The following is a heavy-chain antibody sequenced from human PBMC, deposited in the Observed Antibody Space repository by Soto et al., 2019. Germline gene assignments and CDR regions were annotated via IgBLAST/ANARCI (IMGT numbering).Heavy chain of an antibody. CDR3: ARGRNYRGYCSSTSCYGWFDP. V-gene: IGHV4-34*01. J-gene: IGHJ5*02. Sequence: SWIRQPQGKGLEWIGEINHSGSTNYNPSLKSRVTISVDTSKNQFSLKLSSVTAADTAVYYCARGRNYRGYCSSTSCYGWFDPWGQGTLVTVSS. CDR2: INHSGST. D-gene: IGHD2-2*01.